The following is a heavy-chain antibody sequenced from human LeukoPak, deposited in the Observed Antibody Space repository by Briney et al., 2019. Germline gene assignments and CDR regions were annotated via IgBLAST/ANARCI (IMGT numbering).Heavy chain of an antibody. D-gene: IGHD3-10*01. CDR1: GGSISNYY. CDR2: IYYSGST. J-gene: IGHJ5*02. CDR3: ARLRRGFGELLFDP. V-gene: IGHV4-59*08. Sequence: SETLSLTCTVSGGSISNYYWSWIRQPPGKGLEWIGYIYYSGSTNYNPSLKSRVTISVDTSKNQFSLKLSSVTAADTAVYYCARLRRGFGELLFDPWGQGTLVTVSS.